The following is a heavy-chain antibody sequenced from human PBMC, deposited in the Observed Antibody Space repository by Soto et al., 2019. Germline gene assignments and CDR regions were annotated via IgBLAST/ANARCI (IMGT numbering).Heavy chain of an antibody. J-gene: IGHJ4*02. D-gene: IGHD1-26*01. CDR3: ARDRAKGGGSAGIDY. Sequence: QEQLVQSGAEVKKPGSSVKVSCKASGDTFTANSIHWVRQVPGQGFEWMGGINPNSGVTKSPQKFQGRVTMTRDTSLTTVYMTLTRLTFGDKAVYYCARDRAKGGGSAGIDYWGQGTLVTVSS. CDR2: INPNSGVT. V-gene: IGHV1-2*02. CDR1: GDTFTANS.